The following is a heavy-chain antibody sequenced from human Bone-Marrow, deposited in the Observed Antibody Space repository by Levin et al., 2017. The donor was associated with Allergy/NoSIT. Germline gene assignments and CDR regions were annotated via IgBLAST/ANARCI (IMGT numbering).Heavy chain of an antibody. D-gene: IGHD3-16*01. Sequence: GGSLRLSCAASGFTFRSYAMSWVRQAPDKAPEWVSAISGGAINTHYAASVKGRFTISRDNAMNTVDLQMDSLRPEDTALYYCARAYASERSPIKSYDAFDIWGQGTMVIISS. CDR3: ARAYASERSPIKSYDAFDI. CDR2: ISGGAINT. V-gene: IGHV3-23*01. CDR1: GFTFRSYA. J-gene: IGHJ3*02.